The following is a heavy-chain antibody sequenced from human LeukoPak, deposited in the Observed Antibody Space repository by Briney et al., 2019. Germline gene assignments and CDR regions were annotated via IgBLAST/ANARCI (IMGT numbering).Heavy chain of an antibody. D-gene: IGHD6-19*01. J-gene: IGHJ4*02. CDR3: ARDGSGWVIDH. Sequence: GGSLRLSCAASGFTFNSYWMNWVRQAPGKGLEWVANIKQDGSEKYYVDSVQGRFTISRDNAKSSLYLQMDSLRAEDTAVYYCARDGSGWVIDHWGQGTLVTVSS. V-gene: IGHV3-7*01. CDR2: IKQDGSEK. CDR1: GFTFNSYW.